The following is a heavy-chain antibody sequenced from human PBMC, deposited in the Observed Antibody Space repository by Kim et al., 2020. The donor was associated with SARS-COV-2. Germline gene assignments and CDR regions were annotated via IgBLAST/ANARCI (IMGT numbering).Heavy chain of an antibody. CDR3: ARGKGGIAARPEFGYYYYYGMDV. CDR1: GGSFSGYY. D-gene: IGHD6-6*01. V-gene: IGHV4-34*01. CDR2: INHSGST. Sequence: SETLSLTCAVYGGSFSGYYWSWIRQPPGKGLEWIGEINHSGSTNYNPSLKSRVTISVDTSKNQFSLKLSSVTAADTAVYYCARGKGGIAARPEFGYYYYYGMDVWGQGTTVTVSS. J-gene: IGHJ6*02.